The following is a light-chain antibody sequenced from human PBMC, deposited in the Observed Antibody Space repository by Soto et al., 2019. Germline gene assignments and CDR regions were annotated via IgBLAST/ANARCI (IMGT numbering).Light chain of an antibody. Sequence: DLQTNKAPSTISASVGDRVTITCRASQSISSWLAWYQQKPGKAPKLLIYKASSLESGVPSRFSGSGSGTEFTLTISSLQPDDFATYYSQHYNSYPWTFGQGTKVDI. CDR2: KAS. V-gene: IGKV1-5*03. CDR3: QHYNSYPWT. CDR1: QSISSW. J-gene: IGKJ1*01.